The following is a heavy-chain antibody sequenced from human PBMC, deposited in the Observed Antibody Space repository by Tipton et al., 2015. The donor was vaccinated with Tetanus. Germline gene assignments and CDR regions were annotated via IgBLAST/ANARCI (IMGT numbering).Heavy chain of an antibody. CDR1: GYTFTDYY. CDR3: ARDRGDYISYGMVV. D-gene: IGHD3-22*01. CDR2: IDPNSGGT. Sequence: QLVQSGAEMKKPGASVKVSCKASGYTFTDYYIYWVRQAPGQGLEWMGWIDPNSGGTVYAQKIQGRVTKTRDTSISTGYMELRSLRSDDTTVYYCARDRGDYISYGMVVWGPVTTVTVS. J-gene: IGHJ6*02. V-gene: IGHV1-2*02.